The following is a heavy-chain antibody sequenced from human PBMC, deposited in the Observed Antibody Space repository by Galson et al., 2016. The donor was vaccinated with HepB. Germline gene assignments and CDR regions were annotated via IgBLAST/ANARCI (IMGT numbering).Heavy chain of an antibody. CDR2: VYYSGDS. CDR1: RASISSNVYY. J-gene: IGHJ5*02. V-gene: IGHV4-39*01. Sequence: LSLTCSLSRASISSNVYYWAWIRQPAGKGLEWIGSVYYSGDSYYNPSPKPRVTISVDTSRDQFSLRLTSVTAADTAVYYCARQGSSSAFDVWGLGTLVTVSS. CDR3: ARQGSSSAFDV. D-gene: IGHD6-25*01.